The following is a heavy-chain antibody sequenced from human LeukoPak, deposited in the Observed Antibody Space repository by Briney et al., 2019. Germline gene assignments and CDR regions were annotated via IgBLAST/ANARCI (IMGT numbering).Heavy chain of an antibody. CDR3: ARDQSRDYDILTGYYEDFDY. Sequence: GGSLRLSCAASGFTFSSYEMNWVRQAPGKGLEWVSYISSSGSTIYYADSVKGRFTISRDNAKNSLYLQMNSLRAEDTAVYYSARDQSRDYDILTGYYEDFDYWGQGTLVTVSS. V-gene: IGHV3-48*03. CDR2: ISSSGSTI. D-gene: IGHD3-9*01. J-gene: IGHJ4*02. CDR1: GFTFSSYE.